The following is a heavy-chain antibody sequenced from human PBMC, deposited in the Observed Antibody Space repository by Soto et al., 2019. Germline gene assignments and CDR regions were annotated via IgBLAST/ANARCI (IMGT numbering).Heavy chain of an antibody. D-gene: IGHD1-7*01. J-gene: IGHJ6*02. Sequence: SPTEPLTCALRGGSVSSNRSAWNRIRKSPSRGLEWLGRTYYRSKWYNDYAVSVKSRITINPDTSKNQFSLQLNSVTPEDTAVYYCARDRAIEYNWNCAYYYGMDVWGQGTTVIVSS. CDR1: GGSVSSNRSA. CDR2: TYYRSKWYN. V-gene: IGHV6-1*01. CDR3: ARDRAIEYNWNCAYYYGMDV.